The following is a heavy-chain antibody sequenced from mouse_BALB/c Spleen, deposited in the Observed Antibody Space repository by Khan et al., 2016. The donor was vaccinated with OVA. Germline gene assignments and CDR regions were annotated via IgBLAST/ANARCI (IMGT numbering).Heavy chain of an antibody. CDR3: ARAVTITTVVATDFDY. V-gene: IGHV3-2*02. CDR2: ISYSGRT. Sequence: EVQLQESGPGLVKPSQSLSLTCTVTGYSITSDYAWNWIRQFPGNKLEWMGYISYSGRTSYNPSPKSRIPITRDTSKNKFCLQLNSVTTEDTATYYCARAVTITTVVATDFDYWGQGTTLTVSS. CDR1: GYSITSDYA. J-gene: IGHJ2*01. D-gene: IGHD1-1*01.